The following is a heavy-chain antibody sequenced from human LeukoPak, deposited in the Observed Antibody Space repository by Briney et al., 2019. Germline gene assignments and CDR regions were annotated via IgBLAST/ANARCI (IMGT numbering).Heavy chain of an antibody. Sequence: SETLSLTCTVSGGSISSYYWSWIRQPAGKGLEWIGYIYYSGSTNYNPSLKSRVTISVDTSKNQFSLKLSSVTAADTAVYYCARDDSSGYYYGAFDIWGQGTMVTVSS. CDR3: ARDDSSGYYYGAFDI. J-gene: IGHJ3*02. V-gene: IGHV4-59*12. CDR2: IYYSGST. CDR1: GGSISSYY. D-gene: IGHD3-22*01.